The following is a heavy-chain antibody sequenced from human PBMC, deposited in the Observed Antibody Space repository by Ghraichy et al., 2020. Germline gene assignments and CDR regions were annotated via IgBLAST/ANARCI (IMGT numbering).Heavy chain of an antibody. J-gene: IGHJ6*03. CDR3: ARRVVYFYMDV. CDR2: INDSGST. CDR1: GGSFSGYY. D-gene: IGHD3-10*01. V-gene: IGHV4-34*01. Sequence: SETLSLTCAVYGGSFSGYYWSWIRQPPGKGLEWIGEINDSGSTNYNPSLKNRVTISVETSKNQVSLKLRSVTAADTAVYYCARRVVYFYMDVWGIGTTVTVSS.